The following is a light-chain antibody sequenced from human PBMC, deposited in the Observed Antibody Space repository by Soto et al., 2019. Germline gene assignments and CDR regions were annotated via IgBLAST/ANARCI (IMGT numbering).Light chain of an antibody. CDR3: MQGTHWPYT. J-gene: IGKJ2*01. Sequence: DVVMTQSPLSLPVTLGQPASISCRSSQSLVYSDGNTYLSWFQLRPGQSPRRLIYKVSNRDSGVPDRLSGSGSDTEFTLKISRVEAEDVAVYYCMQGTHWPYTFGQGTKLEI. CDR2: KVS. V-gene: IGKV2-30*01. CDR1: QSLVYSDGNTY.